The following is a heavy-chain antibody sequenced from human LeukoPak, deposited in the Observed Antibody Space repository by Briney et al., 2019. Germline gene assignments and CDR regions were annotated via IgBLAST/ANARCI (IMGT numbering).Heavy chain of an antibody. CDR1: GFTFSSYN. V-gene: IGHV3-21*01. J-gene: IGHJ6*03. Sequence: GGSLRLSCAASGFTFSSYNMNWVRQAPGKGLEWVSSISSTSRSYIYYADSVKGRFTISRDNAKNSLYLQMNSLRAEDTAVYYCAREHSGYDFPGRDYYYMDVWGKGTTVTVSS. CDR3: AREHSGYDFPGRDYYYMDV. D-gene: IGHD5-12*01. CDR2: ISSTSRSYI.